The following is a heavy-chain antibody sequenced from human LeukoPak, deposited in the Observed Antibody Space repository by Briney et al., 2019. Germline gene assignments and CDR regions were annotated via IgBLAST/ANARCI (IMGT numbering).Heavy chain of an antibody. Sequence: GESLKISCKDSGYSFTGFWIGWVRQMPGKGLEWMGIIYPYDSETRYSPSFQGQVTISADKSISTAYLQWSSLKASDTAMYYCARHIGYSAWNPDYWGQGTLVTVSS. CDR1: GYSFTGFW. J-gene: IGHJ4*02. D-gene: IGHD5-18*01. V-gene: IGHV5-51*01. CDR3: ARHIGYSAWNPDY. CDR2: IYPYDSET.